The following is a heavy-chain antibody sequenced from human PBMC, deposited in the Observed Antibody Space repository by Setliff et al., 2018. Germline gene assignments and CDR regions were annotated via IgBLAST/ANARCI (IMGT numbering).Heavy chain of an antibody. CDR1: GYSISSGYI. Sequence: PSETLSLTCTVSGYSISSGYIWGWIRQPPGKGLEWIGHIYIGGSANYNTSLETRVTPSIDTSTNQYSLKLTSLTAADTAVYYCARGDSSDIVVVPDAMRRGWFDPWGQGTLVTVSS. CDR3: ARGDSSDIVVVPDAMRRGWFDP. D-gene: IGHD2-2*01. V-gene: IGHV4-38-2*02. CDR2: IYIGGSA. J-gene: IGHJ5*02.